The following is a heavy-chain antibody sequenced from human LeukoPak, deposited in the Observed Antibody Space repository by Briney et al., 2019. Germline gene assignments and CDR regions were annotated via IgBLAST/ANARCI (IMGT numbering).Heavy chain of an antibody. CDR3: AGHSIVVVPAATNWFDP. D-gene: IGHD2-2*01. J-gene: IGHJ5*02. Sequence: SETLSLTCTVSGGSISSYYWSWIRQPPGKGLEWIGYIYYSGSTNYNPSLKSRVTISVDTSKNQFSLKLSSVTAADTAVYYCAGHSIVVVPAATNWFDPWGQGTLVTVSS. CDR1: GGSISSYY. CDR2: IYYSGST. V-gene: IGHV4-59*08.